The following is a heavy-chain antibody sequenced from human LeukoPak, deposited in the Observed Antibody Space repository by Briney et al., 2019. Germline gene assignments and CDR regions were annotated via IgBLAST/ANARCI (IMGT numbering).Heavy chain of an antibody. V-gene: IGHV3-23*01. J-gene: IGHJ4*02. Sequence: PGGSLRLSCAASGFTFSSYAMSWVRQAPGKGLEWVSVISGSSTSTYYVDSVKGRFTISRDNSKNTLYLQMNSLRAEDTATYYCAKYGSGTYYDYWGQGTLVTVSS. D-gene: IGHD3-10*01. CDR3: AKYGSGTYYDY. CDR1: GFTFSSYA. CDR2: ISGSSTST.